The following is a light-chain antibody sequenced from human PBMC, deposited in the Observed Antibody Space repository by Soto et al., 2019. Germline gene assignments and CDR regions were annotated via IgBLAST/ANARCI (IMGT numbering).Light chain of an antibody. CDR3: QQSYSTPRT. CDR1: QSIRSY. Sequence: DIQMTQSPSSLSASVGDRVTITCRASQSIRSYLNWYQQKPGQAPKLLIYVASNLQGGVPSRFSGSGSGTDFTLTISSLQPEDFATYYCQQSYSTPRTFGQGTKVEIK. J-gene: IGKJ1*01. V-gene: IGKV1-39*01. CDR2: VAS.